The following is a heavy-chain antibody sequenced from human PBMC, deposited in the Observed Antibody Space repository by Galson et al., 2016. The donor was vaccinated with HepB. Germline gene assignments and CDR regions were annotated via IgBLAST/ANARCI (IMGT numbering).Heavy chain of an antibody. CDR3: ARDLQSHFFDY. D-gene: IGHD3-3*02. J-gene: IGHJ4*02. Sequence: LRLSCAASGFTFSSYSMNWVRQAPGKGLEWLGYVYISGTTNFNPSLNSRVSMSLDTSENEVSMRLRSVTAADTAVYYCARDLQSHFFDYWGRGVLVTVSS. CDR1: GFTFSSYS. V-gene: IGHV4-59*13. CDR2: VYISGTT.